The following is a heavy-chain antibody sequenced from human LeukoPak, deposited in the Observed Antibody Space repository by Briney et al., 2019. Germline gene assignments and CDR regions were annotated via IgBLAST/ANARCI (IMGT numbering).Heavy chain of an antibody. CDR3: AKDLHKTASFGVVITRNYYYYMDV. D-gene: IGHD3-3*01. J-gene: IGHJ6*03. CDR1: GGSISSYH. Sequence: SETLSLTCTVSGGSISSYHWSWIRQPPGKGLEWIGYIYYSGSTNYNPSLKSRVTISVDTSKNQFSLKLSSVTAADTAVYYCAKDLHKTASFGVVITRNYYYYMDVWGKGTTVTVSS. V-gene: IGHV4-59*01. CDR2: IYYSGST.